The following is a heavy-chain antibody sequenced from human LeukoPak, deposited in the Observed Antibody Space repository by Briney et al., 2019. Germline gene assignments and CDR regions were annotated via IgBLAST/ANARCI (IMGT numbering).Heavy chain of an antibody. CDR1: GGSFSGYY. D-gene: IGHD3-3*01. J-gene: IGHJ4*02. CDR2: INHSGST. V-gene: IGHV4-34*01. Sequence: SETLSLTCAVYGGSFSGYYWSWIRQPPGKGLEWIGEINHSGSTNYNPSLKSRVTISVDTSKNQFSPKLSSVTAADTAVYYCARGRTYDFWSGYYLVNFDYWGQGTLVTVSS. CDR3: ARGRTYDFWSGYYLVNFDY.